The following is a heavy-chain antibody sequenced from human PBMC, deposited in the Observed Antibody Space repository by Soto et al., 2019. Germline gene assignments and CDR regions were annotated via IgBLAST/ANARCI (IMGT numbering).Heavy chain of an antibody. V-gene: IGHV1-2*04. J-gene: IGHJ4*02. CDR1: GYTFTGYY. D-gene: IGHD4-17*01. CDR2: INPNSGGT. Sequence: ASVKVSCKASGYTFTGYYMHWVRQAPGQGLEWMGWINPNSGGTNYAQKFQGWVTMTRDTSISTAYMELSSLRSEDTAVYYCAREVGYGDYVFDYWGQGTLVTVSS. CDR3: AREVGYGDYVFDY.